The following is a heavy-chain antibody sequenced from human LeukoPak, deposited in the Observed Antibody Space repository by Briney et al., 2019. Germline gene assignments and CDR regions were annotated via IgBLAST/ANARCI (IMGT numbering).Heavy chain of an antibody. D-gene: IGHD2-2*03. J-gene: IGHJ4*02. V-gene: IGHV1-2*02. CDR2: INPNSGGT. CDR1: GYTFTGYY. CDR3: ASGYCSSTSCSKYYLDY. Sequence: GASVKVSCKAFGYTFTGYYMHWVRQAPGQGLEWMGWINPNSGGTNYAQKFQGRVTMTRDTSISTAYMELSRLRSDDTAVYYCASGYCSSTSCSKYYLDYWGQGTLVTVSS.